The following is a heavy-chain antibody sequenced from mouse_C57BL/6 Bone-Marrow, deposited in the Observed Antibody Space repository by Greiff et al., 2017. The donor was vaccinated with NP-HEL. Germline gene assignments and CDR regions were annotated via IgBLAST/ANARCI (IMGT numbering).Heavy chain of an antibody. V-gene: IGHV5-6*01. D-gene: IGHD1-1*01. CDR3: ARPTTGFDY. CDR2: ISSGGSYT. CDR1: GFTFSSYG. J-gene: IGHJ2*01. Sequence: EVQLVESGGDLVKPGGSLKLSCAASGFTFSSYGMSWVRQTPDKKLEWVATISSGGSYTYYPDSVKGRFTISRDNAKNTLYLQMSSLKSEDTAMYYCARPTTGFDYWGQGTTLTVSS.